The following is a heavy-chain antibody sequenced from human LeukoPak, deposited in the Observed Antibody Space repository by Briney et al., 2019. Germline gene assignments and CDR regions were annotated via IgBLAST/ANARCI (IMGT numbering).Heavy chain of an antibody. CDR2: ISGDGGST. D-gene: IGHD2-15*01. CDR3: SKVLRDTNDY. Sequence: GGSLTLTCAASGFTFDDYAMHWVCQAPAKGLEWVSLISGDGGSTYYADSVMSRLTISRDNSKNYLYLHMHSLRTADTALQYCSKVLRDTNDYWGQGTLVTVSS. CDR1: GFTFDDYA. V-gene: IGHV3-43*02. J-gene: IGHJ4*02.